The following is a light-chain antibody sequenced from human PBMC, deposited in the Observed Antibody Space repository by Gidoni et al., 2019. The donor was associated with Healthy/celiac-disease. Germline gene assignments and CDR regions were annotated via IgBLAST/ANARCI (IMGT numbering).Light chain of an antibody. V-gene: IGKV3-20*01. CDR1: PSVSSSY. CDR2: GAS. CDR3: QQYGSSPRSIT. J-gene: IGKJ5*01. Sequence: IVLTQSPGTLSLSPGERATLSCRASPSVSSSYLAWYQQKPGQAPRLLIYGASSRATGIPDRFSGSGSGTDFTLTISRLEPEDFAVYYCQQYGSSPRSITFGQGTRLEIK.